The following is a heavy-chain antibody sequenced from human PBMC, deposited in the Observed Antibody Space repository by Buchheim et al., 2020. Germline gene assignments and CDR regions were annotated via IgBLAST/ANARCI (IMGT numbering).Heavy chain of an antibody. CDR3: TTEIGGEILLAVAGTGGMDV. J-gene: IGHJ6*02. Sequence: EVQLVESGGGLVKPGGSLRLSCAASGFTFSNAWMNWVRQAPGKGLEWVGRIKSKTDGGTTDYAAPVKGRFTISRDDSKNTMYLQMNSLKTEDTAVYYCTTEIGGEILLAVAGTGGMDVWGQGTT. D-gene: IGHD6-19*01. V-gene: IGHV3-15*07. CDR1: GFTFSNAW. CDR2: IKSKTDGGTT.